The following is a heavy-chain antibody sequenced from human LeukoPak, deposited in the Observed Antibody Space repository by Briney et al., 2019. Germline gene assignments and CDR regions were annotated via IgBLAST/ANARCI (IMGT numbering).Heavy chain of an antibody. CDR1: GFTFSSYW. J-gene: IGHJ4*02. D-gene: IGHD5-18*01. Sequence: GGSLRLSCAASGFTFSSYWMSWVRQAPGKGLEWVANIRQDGSEKYYVDSVKGRFTISRDNAKNSLYLQMNSLRAEDTAVYYCAQNQWMQLWFAYWGQGTLVTVSS. CDR3: AQNQWMQLWFAY. V-gene: IGHV3-7*01. CDR2: IRQDGSEK.